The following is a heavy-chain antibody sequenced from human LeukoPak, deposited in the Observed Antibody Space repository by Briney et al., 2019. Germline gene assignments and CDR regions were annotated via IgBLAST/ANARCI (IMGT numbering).Heavy chain of an antibody. D-gene: IGHD4-17*01. Sequence: GGSLRLSCAASGFTFSSHSMNWVRQAPGKGLEWISYISSSSSTISYADSVKGRFTISRDNAKNSLYLQMNSLRGEDMAVYYCARGYGDWGYWGQGTLVTVSS. CDR2: ISSSSSTI. CDR1: GFTFSSHS. J-gene: IGHJ4*02. V-gene: IGHV3-48*01. CDR3: ARGYGDWGY.